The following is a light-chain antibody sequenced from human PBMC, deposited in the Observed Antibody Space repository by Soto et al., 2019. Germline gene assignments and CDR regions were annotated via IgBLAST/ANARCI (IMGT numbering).Light chain of an antibody. CDR3: QQYGSSPWT. CDR1: QSVDIS. Sequence: VMTQSPATLSVSPGERATLSCRASQSVDISLAWYQQKPGQTPRLLIYGASSRATGIPDRFSGSGSGTDFTLTISRLEPEDFAVYYCQQYGSSPWTFGQGTKVDI. CDR2: GAS. J-gene: IGKJ1*01. V-gene: IGKV3-20*01.